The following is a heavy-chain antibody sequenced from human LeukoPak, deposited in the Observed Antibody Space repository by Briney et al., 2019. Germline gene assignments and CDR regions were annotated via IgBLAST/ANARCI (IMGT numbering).Heavy chain of an antibody. J-gene: IGHJ4*02. V-gene: IGHV4-34*01. Sequence: SETLSLTCAVYGGSFSGYYWSWIRQPPGKGLEWIGEINHSGSTNYNPSLKSRVTISVDTSKNQFSLKLSSVTAADTAVYYCARENSYYDSSGYYYGSGYFDYWGQGTLVTVSS. CDR3: ARENSYYDSSGYYYGSGYFDY. CDR1: GGSFSGYY. D-gene: IGHD3-22*01. CDR2: INHSGST.